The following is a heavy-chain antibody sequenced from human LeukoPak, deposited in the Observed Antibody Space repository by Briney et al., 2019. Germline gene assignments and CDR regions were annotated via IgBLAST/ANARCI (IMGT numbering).Heavy chain of an antibody. CDR1: GYTFTSYG. J-gene: IGHJ6*02. V-gene: IGHV1-18*01. D-gene: IGHD3-10*01. CDR3: ARVWFGELNYYYYGMDV. Sequence: GASVKVSCKASGYTFTSYGISWVRQAPGQGLEWMGWISGYNGKTNYAQKVQGRVTMTTDTPTSTAYMELRSLRSDDTAVYYCARVWFGELNYYYYGMDVWGQGTTVTVSS. CDR2: ISGYNGKT.